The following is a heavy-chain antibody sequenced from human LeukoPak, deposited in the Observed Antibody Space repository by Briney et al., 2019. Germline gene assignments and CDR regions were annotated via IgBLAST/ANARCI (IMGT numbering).Heavy chain of an antibody. CDR3: ARALVDQFGREV. CDR1: GVTFSDYW. Sequence: QPGGSLTLSCAVSGVTFSDYWMHWVRHSPGKGLEWVSRITPDGNTKDYADAAKGRFGISRDNAKNTVYLQMNSLRAEDTAVYFCARALVDQFGREVWGQGTMVTVSS. J-gene: IGHJ3*01. V-gene: IGHV3-74*01. D-gene: IGHD3-16*01. CDR2: ITPDGNTK.